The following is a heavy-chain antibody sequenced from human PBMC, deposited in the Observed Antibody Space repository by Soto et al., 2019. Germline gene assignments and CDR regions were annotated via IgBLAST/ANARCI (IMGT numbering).Heavy chain of an antibody. CDR2: ISTSSTYI. CDR1: GFTFSSYS. J-gene: IGHJ4*02. Sequence: GGSLRLSCAASGFTFSSYSMNWVRQAPGKGLEWVSSISTSSTYIYYADSVKGRFTVSRDNAKNSLYLQINSLRDEDTAVYYCARGSIVATSLTPFDYWGQGTLVTVS. D-gene: IGHD5-12*01. V-gene: IGHV3-21*01. CDR3: ARGSIVATSLTPFDY.